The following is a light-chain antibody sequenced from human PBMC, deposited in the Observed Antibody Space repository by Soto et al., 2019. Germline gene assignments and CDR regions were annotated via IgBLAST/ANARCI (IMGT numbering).Light chain of an antibody. CDR3: QQYGTSPWT. CDR2: DAS. J-gene: IGKJ1*01. V-gene: IGKV3-20*01. Sequence: EIVLTQSPGTLSLSPGERATLSCRASQSVSSNYLAWYQQKPGQAPRLLIYDASGRATGIPDRFSGGGSGTDFALTISRVEPEDFAVYICQQYGTSPWTFGQGTKVEIK. CDR1: QSVSSNY.